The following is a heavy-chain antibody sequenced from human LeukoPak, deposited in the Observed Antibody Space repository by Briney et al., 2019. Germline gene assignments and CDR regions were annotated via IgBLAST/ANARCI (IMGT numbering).Heavy chain of an antibody. CDR3: AKDLNRGLPDY. V-gene: IGHV3-30*18. J-gene: IGHJ4*02. CDR1: GFTFSSYG. D-gene: IGHD2-21*01. Sequence: GGSLRLSCAASGFTFSSYGMHWVRQAPGKGLEWVAVVSYDGSKYYADSVKGRFTISRDNSKNTLYLQMSSLRAEDTAVYYYAKDLNRGLPDYWGQGTLVTVSS. CDR2: VSYDGSK.